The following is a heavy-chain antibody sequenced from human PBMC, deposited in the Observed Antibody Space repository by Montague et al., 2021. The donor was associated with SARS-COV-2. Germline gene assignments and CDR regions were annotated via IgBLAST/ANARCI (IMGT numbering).Heavy chain of an antibody. CDR3: GGTWVYFSPVDV. D-gene: IGHD3-3*01. CDR2: INHSGGT. V-gene: IGHV4-34*01. J-gene: IGHJ6*02. Sequence: SETLSLTCAVYGGSFSNYYWSWIRQPPGKGLEWIGEINHSGGTNXNPSLKSRVTISVDTSKNQFSLNLTSMTAADTAVYYCGGTWVYFSPVDVWGQGTTVIVSS. CDR1: GGSFSNYY.